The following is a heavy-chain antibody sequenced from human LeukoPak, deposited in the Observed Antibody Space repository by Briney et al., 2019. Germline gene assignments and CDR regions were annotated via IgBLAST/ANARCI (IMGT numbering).Heavy chain of an antibody. CDR2: ISSSGSTI. CDR3: ARTAYYRGYMDV. J-gene: IGHJ6*03. Sequence: GGSLRLSCAASGFTFSSYEMNWVRQAPGKGLEWVSYISSSGSTIYYADSVKGRFTISRDNAKNSLYLQMNSLRAEDKAVYYCARTAYYRGYMDVWGKGTTVTISS. V-gene: IGHV3-48*03. D-gene: IGHD3-10*01. CDR1: GFTFSSYE.